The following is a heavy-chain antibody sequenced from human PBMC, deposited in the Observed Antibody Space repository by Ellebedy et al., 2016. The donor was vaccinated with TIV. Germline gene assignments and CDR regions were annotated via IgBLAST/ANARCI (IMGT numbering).Heavy chain of an antibody. CDR1: GFTFRSHG. CDR2: ISSDGSNK. D-gene: IGHD3-10*01. CDR3: ARGGSSGSSDY. V-gene: IGHV3-30*03. Sequence: GESLKISXVASGFTFRSHGIYWVRQAPGKGLEWVAVISSDGSNKYYADSMKGRFTISRDNSKNTLYLQMNSLRTDDMAVYYCARGGSSGSSDYWGQGTLVTVSS. J-gene: IGHJ4*02.